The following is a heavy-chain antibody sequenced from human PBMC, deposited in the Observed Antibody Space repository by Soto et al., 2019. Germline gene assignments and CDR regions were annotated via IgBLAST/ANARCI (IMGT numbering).Heavy chain of an antibody. CDR1: GGPLSSFA. Sequence: QVQLVQSGSEVRKPGSSVKVSCKTSGGPLSSFAISWVRQAPGQGLEWVGTFIPVVAMAKYGQNFQGRATITADQATHTMFMELSSLRFEGTAIDCCANGIDNYFYYGMDVWCQGTTVTVSS. J-gene: IGHJ6*02. D-gene: IGHD2-8*01. CDR3: ANGIDNYFYYGMDV. V-gene: IGHV1-69*04. CDR2: FIPVVAMA.